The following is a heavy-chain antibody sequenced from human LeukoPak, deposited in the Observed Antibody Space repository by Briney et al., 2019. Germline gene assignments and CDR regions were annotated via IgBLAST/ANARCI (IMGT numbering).Heavy chain of an antibody. V-gene: IGHV4-4*07. Sequence: NPSETLSLTCTVSGASISHYFWSWFRQPAGKGLEWIGRIYTSGSTSYNPSLKSRVTMSVDTSKNQFSLKLSSVTAEDTAVYYCARDGGPLGYCSSTSCPYYMDVWGKGTTVTISS. CDR3: ARDGGPLGYCSSTSCPYYMDV. D-gene: IGHD2-2*01. J-gene: IGHJ6*03. CDR2: IYTSGST. CDR1: GASISHYF.